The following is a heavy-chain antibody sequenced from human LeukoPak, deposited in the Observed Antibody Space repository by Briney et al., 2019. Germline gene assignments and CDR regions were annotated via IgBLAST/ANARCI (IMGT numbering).Heavy chain of an antibody. D-gene: IGHD5-12*01. V-gene: IGHV1-3*01. CDR2: INAGNGNT. Sequence: ASVKVSCKASGYTFTSYAMHWVRQAPGQRLEWMGWINAGNGNTKYSQKFQGRVTITRDISASTAYMELSSLRSEDTAVYYCTRDRSGYDRIPSYWGLGTLVTVSS. CDR3: TRDRSGYDRIPSY. CDR1: GYTFTSYA. J-gene: IGHJ4*02.